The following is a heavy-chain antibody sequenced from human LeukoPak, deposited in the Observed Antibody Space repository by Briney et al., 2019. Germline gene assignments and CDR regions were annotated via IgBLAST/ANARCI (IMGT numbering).Heavy chain of an antibody. V-gene: IGHV3-7*01. J-gene: IGHJ4*02. Sequence: GGSLRLSCAASRFIFSSYGMHWVRQAPGKGLEWVANIKQDGSEKYYVDSVKGRFTISRDNAKNSLYLQMNSLRAEDTAVYYCARGPSLYDYVPLGWGQGTLVTVSS. CDR3: ARGPSLYDYVPLG. CDR2: IKQDGSEK. D-gene: IGHD3-16*01. CDR1: RFIFSSYG.